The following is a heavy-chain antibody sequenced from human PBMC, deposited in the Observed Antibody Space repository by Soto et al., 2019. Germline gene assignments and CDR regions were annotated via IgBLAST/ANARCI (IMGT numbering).Heavy chain of an antibody. CDR2: IIPIFGTA. V-gene: IGHV1-69*13. J-gene: IGHJ5*02. D-gene: IGHD6-6*01. CDR3: ARSRLLSSSFQASLNWFDP. CDR1: GGTFSSYA. Sequence: SVKVSCKASGGTFSSYAISWVRQAPGQGLEWMGGIIPIFGTANYAQKFQGRVTITADESTSTAYMELSSLRPEDTAVYYCARSRLLSSSFQASLNWFDPWGQGTLVTVSS.